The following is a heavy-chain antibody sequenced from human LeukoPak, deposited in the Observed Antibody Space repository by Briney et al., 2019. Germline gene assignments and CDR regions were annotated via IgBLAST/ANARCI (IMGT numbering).Heavy chain of an antibody. V-gene: IGHV4-39*07. Sequence: PSETLSLTCTVSGGSISTSSYYWGWIRQPPGKGLEWIGSIYYSGSTYYNPSLKSRVTISVDTSKNQFSLKLSSVTAADTAVYYCAILVLYSSGWYHNINYFDYWGQGTLVTVSS. CDR1: GGSISTSSYY. D-gene: IGHD6-19*01. CDR2: IYYSGST. CDR3: AILVLYSSGWYHNINYFDY. J-gene: IGHJ4*02.